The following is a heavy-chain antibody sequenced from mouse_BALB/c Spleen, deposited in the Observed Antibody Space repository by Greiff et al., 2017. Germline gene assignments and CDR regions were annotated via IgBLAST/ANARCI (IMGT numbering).Heavy chain of an antibody. D-gene: IGHD2-3*01. CDR1: GYSITSGYY. V-gene: IGHV3-6*02. Sequence: EVKLQESGPGLVKPSQSLSLTCSVTGYSITSGYYWNWIRQFPGNKLEWMGYISYDGSNNYNPSLKNRISITRDTSKNQFFLKLNSVTTEDTATYYCAREIYDGYFYYAMDYWGQGTSVTVSS. CDR2: ISYDGSN. CDR3: AREIYDGYFYYAMDY. J-gene: IGHJ4*01.